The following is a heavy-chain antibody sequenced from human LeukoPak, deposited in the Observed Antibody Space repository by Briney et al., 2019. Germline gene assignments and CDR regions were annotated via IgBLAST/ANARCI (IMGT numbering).Heavy chain of an antibody. D-gene: IGHD3-22*01. CDR2: INNVDSHI. CDR3: ARDLYDSSGYYYFDY. J-gene: IGHJ4*02. CDR1: GFTFSNSA. V-gene: IGHV3-21*01. Sequence: PGGSLRLSCAASGFTFSNSAMNWVRQAPGKGLEWVSSINNVDSHIYYADSVKGRFTISRDNAKNSLYLQMNSLRAEDTAVYYCARDLYDSSGYYYFDYWGQGTLVTVSS.